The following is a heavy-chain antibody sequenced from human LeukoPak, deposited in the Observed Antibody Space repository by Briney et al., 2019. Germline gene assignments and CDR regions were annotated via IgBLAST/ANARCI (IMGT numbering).Heavy chain of an antibody. Sequence: GSSVKVSFKASGGTFSSYAIGWMRQGPGQGLEWKGGIIPIFGTANYAQKFQGRVTITTDESTSTAYMELSSLRSEDTAVYYCARGPFGVVTFFDYWGQGTLVTVSS. CDR2: IIPIFGTA. D-gene: IGHD3-3*01. CDR1: GGTFSSYA. V-gene: IGHV1-69*05. CDR3: ARGPFGVVTFFDY. J-gene: IGHJ4*02.